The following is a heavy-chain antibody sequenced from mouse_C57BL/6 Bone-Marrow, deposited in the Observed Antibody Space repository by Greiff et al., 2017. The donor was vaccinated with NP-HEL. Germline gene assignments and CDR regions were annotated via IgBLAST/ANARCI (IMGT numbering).Heavy chain of an antibody. CDR1: GYTFTSYG. CDR2: IYPRSGNT. D-gene: IGHD1-1*01. CDR3: APLLRWYAMDY. Sequence: QVQLKQSGAELARPGASVKLSSKASGYTFTSYGISWVKQRTGQGLEWIGDIYPRSGNTYYNEKFKGKATLTADKSSSTAYMELRILTSEDSAVYFCAPLLRWYAMDYWGQGTSVTGSS. J-gene: IGHJ4*01. V-gene: IGHV1-81*01.